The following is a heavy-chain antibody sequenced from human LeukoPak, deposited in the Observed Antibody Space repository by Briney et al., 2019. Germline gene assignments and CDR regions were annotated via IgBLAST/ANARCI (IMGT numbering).Heavy chain of an antibody. CDR3: STLVYGSGSYDY. V-gene: IGHV3-15*01. Sequence: GGSLRLSCAASGFTFSSYGMHWVRQAPGKGLEWVGRIKSKTDRGTTDYGAPVKGRFTISRDDSTNTLYLQMNSLKTEDTAVYYCSTLVYGSGSYDYWGQGTLVTVSS. D-gene: IGHD3-10*01. CDR1: GFTFSSYG. CDR2: IKSKTDRGTT. J-gene: IGHJ4*02.